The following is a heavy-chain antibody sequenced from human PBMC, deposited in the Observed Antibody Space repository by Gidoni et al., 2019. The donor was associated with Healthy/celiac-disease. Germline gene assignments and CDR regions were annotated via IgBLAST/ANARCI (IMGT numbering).Heavy chain of an antibody. CDR2: INHSGST. D-gene: IGHD5-12*01. CDR3: ARGDRMATNRTCWFDP. V-gene: IGHV4-34*01. Sequence: QVQLQQGGAGLLKPSETLSLTCAVDGGSFSGYYWSWIRQPPGKGLEWIGEINHSGSTNYNPSLKSRVTISVDTSKTQFSLKLSSVTAADTAVYYCARGDRMATNRTCWFDPWGQGTLVTVSS. CDR1: GGSFSGYY. J-gene: IGHJ5*02.